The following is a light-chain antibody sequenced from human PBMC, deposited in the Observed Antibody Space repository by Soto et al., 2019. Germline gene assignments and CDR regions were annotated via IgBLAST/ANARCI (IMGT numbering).Light chain of an antibody. CDR3: QHYDHLPLLS. Sequence: DIQMTQSPSSLSACVGDRVTITCQASQDIRNYLNWYQQRPGKAPKLLIYDASNLKTGVPSRFSGSGSGTHFTFTISSLQPEDIATYYCQHYDHLPLLSFGGGTKVEIK. CDR2: DAS. V-gene: IGKV1-33*01. CDR1: QDIRNY. J-gene: IGKJ4*01.